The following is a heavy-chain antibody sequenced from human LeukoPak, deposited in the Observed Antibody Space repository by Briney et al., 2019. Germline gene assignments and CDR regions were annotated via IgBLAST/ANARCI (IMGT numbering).Heavy chain of an antibody. CDR1: GYTFTSYY. D-gene: IGHD2-15*01. J-gene: IGHJ5*02. V-gene: IGHV1-46*01. CDR3: ARGSVVVAATLSFDP. Sequence: ASVKVFCXASGYTFTSYYMHWVRRAPGQGLEWMGIINPSGGSTSYAQKFQGRVTMTRDTSTSTVYMELSSLRSEDTAVYYCARGSVVVAATLSFDPWGQGTLVTVSS. CDR2: INPSGGST.